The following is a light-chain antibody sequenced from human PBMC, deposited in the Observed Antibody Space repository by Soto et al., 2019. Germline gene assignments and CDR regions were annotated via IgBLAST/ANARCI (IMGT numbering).Light chain of an antibody. CDR2: EVV. V-gene: IGLV2-8*01. CDR3: KSYAGSNTYV. Sequence: HSALTQPPSASGSPGQSVTISCRGTKNDIGVYDFVSWYQHHPGKAPSLIIYEVVQRPSGVPDRFSGSKSGNTASLTVSGLQAADEADYFCKSYAGSNTYVFGSGTKV. CDR1: KNDIGVYDF. J-gene: IGLJ1*01.